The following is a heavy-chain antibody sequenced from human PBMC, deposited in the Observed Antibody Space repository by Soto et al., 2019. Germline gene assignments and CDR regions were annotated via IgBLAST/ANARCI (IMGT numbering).Heavy chain of an antibody. CDR3: ARRNLYDSSGYLAEFWFDP. CDR1: GGSISSGGYY. D-gene: IGHD3-22*01. V-gene: IGHV4-31*03. Sequence: SETLSLTCTVSGGSISSGGYYWSWIRQHPGEGLEWIGYIYYSGSTYYNPSLKSRVTISVDTSKNQFSLKLSSVTAADTAVYYCARRNLYDSSGYLAEFWFDPWGQGTLVTVSS. CDR2: IYYSGST. J-gene: IGHJ5*02.